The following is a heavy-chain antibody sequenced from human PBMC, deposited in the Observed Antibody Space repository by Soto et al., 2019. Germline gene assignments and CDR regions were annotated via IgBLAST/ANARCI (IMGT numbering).Heavy chain of an antibody. Sequence: EVQLLESGGGLVQPGGSLRLSCAASGFTISSYAMSWVRQAPGKGLEWVSAISDSGDTTHYADSVKGRFTISRDTSKNTLYLQMNTLRAEDTAVYYCAKDKPGTTSFDYWGQGTLVTVSS. CDR3: AKDKPGTTSFDY. D-gene: IGHD1-1*01. V-gene: IGHV3-23*01. CDR1: GFTISSYA. CDR2: ISDSGDTT. J-gene: IGHJ4*02.